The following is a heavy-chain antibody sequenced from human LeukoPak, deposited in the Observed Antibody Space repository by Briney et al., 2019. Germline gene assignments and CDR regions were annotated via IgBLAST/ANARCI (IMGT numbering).Heavy chain of an antibody. Sequence: GGSLRLSCAASRFPFRSFAMHWVRRAPGKGREVVSSVFSKGASTYYANSVKGRFTISRDNSKNTLFLQMGSLRAEDTAVYYCARDYPGNGWNGMDVWGQGTTVTVSS. D-gene: IGHD4-23*01. CDR2: VFSKGAST. CDR1: RFPFRSFA. J-gene: IGHJ6*02. CDR3: ARDYPGNGWNGMDV. V-gene: IGHV3-64*01.